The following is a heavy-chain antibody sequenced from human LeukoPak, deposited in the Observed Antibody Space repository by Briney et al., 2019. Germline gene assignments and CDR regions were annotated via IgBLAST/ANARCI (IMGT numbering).Heavy chain of an antibody. V-gene: IGHV4-30-4*01. D-gene: IGHD3-22*01. Sequence: SETLSLTCTVSGGSISSGDYYWSWIRQPPGKGLEWIGHIYYSGSTYYNPSLKSRVTISVDTSKNQFSLRLSSVTAADTAIYYCARVGYDSSGYYFYYFDYWGQGTLVTVSS. CDR3: ARVGYDSSGYYFYYFDY. CDR2: IYYSGST. J-gene: IGHJ4*02. CDR1: GGSISSGDYY.